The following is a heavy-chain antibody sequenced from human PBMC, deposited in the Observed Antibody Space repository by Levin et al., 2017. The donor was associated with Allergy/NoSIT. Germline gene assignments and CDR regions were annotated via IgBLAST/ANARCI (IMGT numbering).Heavy chain of an antibody. CDR1: GYTFTSYG. D-gene: IGHD6-13*01. CDR2: ISAYNGNT. V-gene: IGHV1-18*01. Sequence: ASVKVSCKASGYTFTSYGISWVRQAPGQGLEWMGWISAYNGNTNYAQKLQGRVTMTTDTSTSTAYMELRSLRSDDTAVYYCARSPPSIAAAGPNLAFDIWGQGTMVTVSS. CDR3: ARSPPSIAAAGPNLAFDI. J-gene: IGHJ3*02.